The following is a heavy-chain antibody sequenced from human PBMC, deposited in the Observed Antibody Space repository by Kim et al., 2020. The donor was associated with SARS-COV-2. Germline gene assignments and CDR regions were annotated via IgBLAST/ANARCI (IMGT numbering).Heavy chain of an antibody. J-gene: IGHJ4*02. V-gene: IGHV3-30*01. CDR3: ARDPRAYTFFDY. D-gene: IGHD4-4*01. Sequence: YYEDTVKGRFTISRDNSKNTLYLQMNSLRAEDTAVYYCARDPRAYTFFDYWGQGTLVTVSS.